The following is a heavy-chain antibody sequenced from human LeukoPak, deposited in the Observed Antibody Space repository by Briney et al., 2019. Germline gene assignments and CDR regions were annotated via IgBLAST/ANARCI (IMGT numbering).Heavy chain of an antibody. CDR1: GFTFSSYA. J-gene: IGHJ4*02. D-gene: IGHD5-18*01. CDR3: AKVDGPWIQLWLFDY. V-gene: IGHV3-30-3*01. CDR2: ISYDGSNK. Sequence: PGGSLRLSCAASGFTFSSYAMPWVRQAPGKGLEWVAVISYDGSNKYYADSVKGRFTISRDNSKNTLYLQMNSLRAEDTAVYYCAKVDGPWIQLWLFDYWGQGTLVTVSS.